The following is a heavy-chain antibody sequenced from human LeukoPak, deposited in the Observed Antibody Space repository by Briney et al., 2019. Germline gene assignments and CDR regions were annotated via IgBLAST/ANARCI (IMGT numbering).Heavy chain of an antibody. V-gene: IGHV4-39*06. CDR2: IYYSGST. J-gene: IGHJ2*01. CDR3: ARERVPAAPALSDWDFDL. Sequence: PSETLSLTCTVSGGSISSSSYYWGWIRQPPGKGLEWFGSIYYSGSTYYNPSLKSRVTISVDTSKNQFPLKLSSVTAADTAVYYCARERVPAAPALSDWDFDLWGRGTLVTVSS. D-gene: IGHD2-2*01. CDR1: GGSISSSSYY.